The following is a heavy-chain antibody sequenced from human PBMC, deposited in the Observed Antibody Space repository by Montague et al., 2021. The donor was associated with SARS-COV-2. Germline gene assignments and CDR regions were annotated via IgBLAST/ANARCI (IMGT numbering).Heavy chain of an antibody. D-gene: IGHD4-11*01. Sequence: SETLSLTCSVSGDSISNYSWSWIRQSPGKGLEWIGYIYYSGSTNYNPSLTSRVTISVDTSKNQVSLKLTSVTVADTAVYYCARHLRVTTVTSHMYHYAMDVWGQGTTVTVSS. CDR2: IYYSGST. CDR1: GDSISNYS. CDR3: ARHLRVTTVTSHMYHYAMDV. V-gene: IGHV4-59*08. J-gene: IGHJ6*02.